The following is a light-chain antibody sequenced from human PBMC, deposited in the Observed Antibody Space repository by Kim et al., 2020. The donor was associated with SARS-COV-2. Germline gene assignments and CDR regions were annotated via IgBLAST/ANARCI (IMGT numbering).Light chain of an antibody. Sequence: VALGQTARITCQGDSLRRYYATWYQQKPGQAPILVIYGKNNRPSGIPDRFSGSSSGNTASLTITGTQAGDEAEYYCNTRDSNDNVVFGGGTKLTVL. CDR1: SLRRYY. V-gene: IGLV3-19*01. CDR2: GKN. CDR3: NTRDSNDNVV. J-gene: IGLJ2*01.